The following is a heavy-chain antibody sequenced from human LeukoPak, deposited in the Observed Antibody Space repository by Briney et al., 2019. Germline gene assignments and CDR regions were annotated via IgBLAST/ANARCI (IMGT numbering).Heavy chain of an antibody. Sequence: SETLSLTCTVSGGSISSYYWSWIQQPPGKGLEWIGYIYYSGSTNYNPFLKSRVTISVDTSKNQFSLKLSSVTAADTAVYYCARGEYSFDPWGQGTLVTVSS. V-gene: IGHV4-59*01. J-gene: IGHJ5*02. CDR1: GGSISSYY. CDR2: IYYSGST. D-gene: IGHD6-6*01. CDR3: ARGEYSFDP.